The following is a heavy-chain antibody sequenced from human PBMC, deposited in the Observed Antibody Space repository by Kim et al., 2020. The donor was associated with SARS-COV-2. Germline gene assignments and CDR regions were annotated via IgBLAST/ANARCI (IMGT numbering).Heavy chain of an antibody. J-gene: IGHJ3*02. V-gene: IGHV5-51*01. Sequence: RYSPSFPGQVTISADKSISTAYLQWSSLKASDTAMYYCARHAQASNAFDIWGQGTMVTVSS. CDR3: ARHAQASNAFDI.